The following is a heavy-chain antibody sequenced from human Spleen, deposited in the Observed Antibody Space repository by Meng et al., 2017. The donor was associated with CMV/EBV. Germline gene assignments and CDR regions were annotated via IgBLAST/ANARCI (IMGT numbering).Heavy chain of an antibody. J-gene: IGHJ3*02. V-gene: IGHV4-28*02. CDR3: ARSVGYCSSTSCSRGAFDI. Sequence: LRLSCAVSGYSISSSNWWGWIRQPPGKGLEWIGYIYYSGSIYYNPSLKSRVTMSVDTSKNQFSLKLSSVTAVDTAVYYCARSVGYCSSTSCSRGAFDIWGQGTRVTVSS. CDR2: IYYSGSI. CDR1: GYSISSSNW. D-gene: IGHD2-2*01.